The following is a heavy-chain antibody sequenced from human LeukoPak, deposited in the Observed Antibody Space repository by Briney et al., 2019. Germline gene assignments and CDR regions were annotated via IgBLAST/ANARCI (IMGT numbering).Heavy chain of an antibody. CDR2: ISSSSSYI. Sequence: GGSLRLSCAASGFTFSSYSMNWVRQAPGKGLEWVSSISSSSSYIYYADSVKGRLTISRDNAKNSLYLQMNSLRAEDTAVYYCARYEGGIAAAFDYWGQGTLVTVSS. D-gene: IGHD6-13*01. CDR3: ARYEGGIAAAFDY. J-gene: IGHJ4*02. CDR1: GFTFSSYS. V-gene: IGHV3-21*01.